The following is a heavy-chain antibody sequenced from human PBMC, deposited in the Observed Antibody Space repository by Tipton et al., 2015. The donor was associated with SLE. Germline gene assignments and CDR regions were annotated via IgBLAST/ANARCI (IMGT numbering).Heavy chain of an antibody. V-gene: IGHV4-59*02. J-gene: IGHJ3*02. D-gene: IGHD6-13*01. Sequence: TLSLTCTVSGGSVSSHYWSWIRQPPGKGLEFIGYISHSGITNYNPSLKSRVTISADTSKNQFSLILKSVTAADTAVYYCASGVGYSSSWSTRDAFDIWGQGTMVTVSS. CDR1: GGSVSSHY. CDR3: ASGVGYSSSWSTRDAFDI. CDR2: ISHSGIT.